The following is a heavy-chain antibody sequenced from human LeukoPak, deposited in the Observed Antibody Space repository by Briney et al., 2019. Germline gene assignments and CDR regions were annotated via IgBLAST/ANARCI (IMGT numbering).Heavy chain of an antibody. CDR1: GSSFTSYW. CDR3: ARSSSSSGCWFFDY. Sequence: GASLQISCQGSGSSFTSYWIGWVRPVPGKGLEWMGIIYPGDSDTRYSPSFQGQVTISADKSISTAYLQWSSLKASDTAMYYCARSSSSSGCWFFDYWGQGTLVTVSS. CDR2: IYPGDSDT. J-gene: IGHJ4*02. D-gene: IGHD6-19*01. V-gene: IGHV5-51*01.